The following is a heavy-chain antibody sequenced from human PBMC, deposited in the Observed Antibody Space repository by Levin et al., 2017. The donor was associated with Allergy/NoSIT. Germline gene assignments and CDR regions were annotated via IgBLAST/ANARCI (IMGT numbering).Heavy chain of an antibody. J-gene: IGHJ4*02. D-gene: IGHD6-19*01. V-gene: IGHV4-59*02. Sequence: SQTLSLTCTVSGGSVSSYFWSWIRQPPGKGLEWIGYIYYSGSTNYNPSLESRVTISIDTSKNQFSLNLSSVTAADTAVYYCARENGWKFDYWGQGTLVTVSS. CDR3: ARENGWKFDY. CDR2: IYYSGST. CDR1: GGSVSSYF.